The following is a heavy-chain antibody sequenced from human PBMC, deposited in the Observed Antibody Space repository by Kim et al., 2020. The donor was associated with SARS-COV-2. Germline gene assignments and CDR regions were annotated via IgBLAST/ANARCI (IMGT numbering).Heavy chain of an antibody. CDR1: GFTFSNAW. Sequence: GGSLRLSCAASGFTFSNAWMSWVRQAPGKGLEWVGRIKSKTDGGTTDYAAPVKGRFTISRDDSKNTLYLQMNSLKTEDTAVYYCTTPVGSLGVYYYYYGMDVWGQGTTVTVSS. V-gene: IGHV3-15*01. CDR2: IKSKTDGGTT. J-gene: IGHJ6*02. CDR3: TTPVGSLGVYYYYYGMDV. D-gene: IGHD2-8*01.